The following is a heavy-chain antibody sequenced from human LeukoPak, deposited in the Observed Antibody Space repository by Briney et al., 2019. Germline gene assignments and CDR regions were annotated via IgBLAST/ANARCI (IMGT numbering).Heavy chain of an antibody. D-gene: IGHD6-19*01. CDR1: GGSISSSNW. CDR2: IYHSGST. Sequence: SETLSLTCAVSGGSISSSNWWSWVRQPPGKGLEWIGEIYHSGSTNYNPSLKSRVTISVDTSKNQFSLKLTSVTAADTAVYYCARQNSVGGSIYNWFDPWGQGTLVTVSS. V-gene: IGHV4-4*02. J-gene: IGHJ5*02. CDR3: ARQNSVGGSIYNWFDP.